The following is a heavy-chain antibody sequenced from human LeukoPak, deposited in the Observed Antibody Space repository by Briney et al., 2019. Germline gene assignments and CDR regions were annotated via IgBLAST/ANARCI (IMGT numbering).Heavy chain of an antibody. CDR2: IIPIFGTA. D-gene: IGHD4-23*01. CDR1: GGTFSSYA. CDR3: ARFGHDYGGKSYGY. J-gene: IGHJ4*02. Sequence: GASVKVSCKASGGTFSSYAISWVRQAPGQGLEWMGGIIPIFGTANYAQKFQGRVTITADESTSTAYMELSSLRSEDTAVYYCARFGHDYGGKSYGYWGQGTLVTVSS. V-gene: IGHV1-69*01.